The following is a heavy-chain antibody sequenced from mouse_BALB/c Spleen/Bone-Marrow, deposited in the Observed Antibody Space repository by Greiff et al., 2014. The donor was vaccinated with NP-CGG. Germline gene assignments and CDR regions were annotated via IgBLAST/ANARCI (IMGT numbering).Heavy chain of an antibody. J-gene: IGHJ4*01. V-gene: IGHV5-4*02. CDR2: ISDGGNYS. CDR3: AGSRMSYGAMDY. Sequence: EVNLVESGGGLVKPGGSLKLSCAASGFTFSDYYIYWLRQTPEKRLEWVATISDGGNYSYFPDNVKGRFTFSRDNAYNNLYLQRSSLRYEDRAMYDGAGSRMSYGAMDYWGQGTSLTVFS. CDR1: GFTFSDYY. D-gene: IGHD1-1*02.